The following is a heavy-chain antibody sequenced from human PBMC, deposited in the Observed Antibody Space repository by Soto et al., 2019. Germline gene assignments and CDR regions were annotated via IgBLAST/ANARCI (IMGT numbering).Heavy chain of an antibody. D-gene: IGHD2-21*02. Sequence: QVQLMQSGAEVKKPGASVKVSCKASGDTFTDYYIHWVRQAPGQGLEWMGTVNPSGGHTTYAQHFLGRVTMTRDTSTSTPSMELTSLTSDDTAIDYCARGGHVVVVTAALDYWGQGTLVTVSS. CDR1: GDTFTDYY. CDR3: ARGGHVVVVTAALDY. CDR2: VNPSGGHT. J-gene: IGHJ4*02. V-gene: IGHV1-46*01.